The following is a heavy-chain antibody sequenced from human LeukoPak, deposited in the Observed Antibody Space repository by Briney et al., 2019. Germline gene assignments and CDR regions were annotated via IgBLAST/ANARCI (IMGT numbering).Heavy chain of an antibody. J-gene: IGHJ4*02. D-gene: IGHD6-19*01. CDR3: AKEGGSGWYFDDY. CDR1: GFTFSSYG. Sequence: PGGSLRLSCAASGFTFSSYGMHWVRQAPGKGLEWVAVISYDGSNKYYADSVKGRFTISRDKSKNTLYLQMNSLRAEDTAVYYCAKEGGSGWYFDDYWGQGTLVTVSS. V-gene: IGHV3-30*18. CDR2: ISYDGSNK.